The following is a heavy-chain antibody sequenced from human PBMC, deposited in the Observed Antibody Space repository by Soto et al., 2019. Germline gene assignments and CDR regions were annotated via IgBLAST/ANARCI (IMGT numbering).Heavy chain of an antibody. Sequence: PGGSLILSCAASGFSISEYWMTWVRQVPGKGLEWVANIKQDSSEKYYVDSVKGRFTISRDNAKNSVYLQMNSLRTEDTSVYYCASDGGDYTVTDTDRWGHGTLVTVAS. J-gene: IGHJ5*02. CDR2: IKQDSSEK. D-gene: IGHD2-21*02. CDR3: ASDGGDYTVTDTDR. V-gene: IGHV3-7*04. CDR1: GFSISEYW.